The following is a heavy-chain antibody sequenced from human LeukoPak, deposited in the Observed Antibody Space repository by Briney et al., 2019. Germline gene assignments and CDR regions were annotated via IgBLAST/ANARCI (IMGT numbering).Heavy chain of an antibody. Sequence: SGTLSLTCTVSGGSISSFYWSWIRQPPGKGLEWIGYIYYTGSTNYNPSLKSRVTISVDTSKNQFSLKLSSVSAADTAVYYCARVVVAAGSNWFDSWGQGTLVTVSP. D-gene: IGHD2-15*01. CDR3: ARVVVAAGSNWFDS. CDR1: GGSISSFY. J-gene: IGHJ5*01. CDR2: IYYTGST. V-gene: IGHV4-59*01.